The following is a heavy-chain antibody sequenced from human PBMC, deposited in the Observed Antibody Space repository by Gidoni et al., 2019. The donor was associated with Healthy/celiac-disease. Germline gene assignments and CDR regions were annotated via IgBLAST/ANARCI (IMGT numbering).Heavy chain of an antibody. CDR3: ARMYYYDSSGPPLY. Sequence: HVQLVQSGAEVKKPGSSVKVSCKASGGTFSSYTISWVRQAPGQGLEWMGRIIPILGIANYEKKFQGRVTITADKSTSTAYMELRSLRSEDTAVYYCARMYYYDSSGPPLYWGQGTLVTVSS. CDR2: IIPILGIA. J-gene: IGHJ4*02. CDR1: GGTFSSYT. D-gene: IGHD3-22*01. V-gene: IGHV1-69*02.